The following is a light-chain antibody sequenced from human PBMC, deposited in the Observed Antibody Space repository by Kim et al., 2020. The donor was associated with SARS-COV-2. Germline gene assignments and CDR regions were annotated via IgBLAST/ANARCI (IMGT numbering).Light chain of an antibody. CDR3: EQFGVSPYT. CDR1: QSLSDTY. V-gene: IGKV3-20*01. J-gene: IGKJ2*01. CDR2: TAS. Sequence: LSPWERATLSCRASQSLSDTYLAWYQQKPGQAPRLVMYTASSRATGIPDRFSGSGSGTDFTLTISRLEPEDFAVYYCEQFGVSPYTFGQGTKLEI.